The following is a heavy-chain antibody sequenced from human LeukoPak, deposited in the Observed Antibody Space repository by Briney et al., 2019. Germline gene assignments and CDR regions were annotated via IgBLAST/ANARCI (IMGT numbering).Heavy chain of an antibody. CDR1: GGSISSSSW. V-gene: IGHV4-4*02. D-gene: IGHD4-23*01. Sequence: SGTLSLTCAVSGGSISSSSWWSWVRQPPGKGLEWIGEIYHSGGTNYNPSLKSRVTISVDTSKNQFSLKLSSVTAADTAVYYCAGHDYGGNLNFDYWGQGTLVTVSS. CDR2: IYHSGGT. CDR3: AGHDYGGNLNFDY. J-gene: IGHJ4*02.